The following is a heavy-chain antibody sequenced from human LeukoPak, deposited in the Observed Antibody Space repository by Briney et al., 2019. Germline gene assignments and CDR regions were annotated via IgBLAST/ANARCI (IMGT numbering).Heavy chain of an antibody. D-gene: IGHD6-19*01. Sequence: GGSLRLSCAASGFTFSSCWMHWVRQAPGKGLEWVSSINGGTTLYAGSVKGRFTISRDNSKNTLFLQMNGLRAEDTAVYFCAICRRYSSGWCNWLDPWGQGTHVTVSS. CDR3: AICRRYSSGWCNWLDP. V-gene: IGHV3-23*01. CDR1: GFTFSSCW. J-gene: IGHJ5*02. CDR2: INGGTT.